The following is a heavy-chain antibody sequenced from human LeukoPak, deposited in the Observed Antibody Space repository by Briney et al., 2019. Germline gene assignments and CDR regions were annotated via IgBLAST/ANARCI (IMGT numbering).Heavy chain of an antibody. CDR2: ISSSGNTI. CDR3: AELGITMIGGV. J-gene: IGHJ6*04. Sequence: GGSLRLSCVASGFTLRSYVMNWVRQTPGKGLEWVSYISSSGNTIYYADSVKGRFTISRDNAKNSLYLQMNSLRAEDTAVYYCAELGITMIGGVWGKGTTVTISS. CDR1: GFTLRSYV. V-gene: IGHV3-48*03. D-gene: IGHD3-10*02.